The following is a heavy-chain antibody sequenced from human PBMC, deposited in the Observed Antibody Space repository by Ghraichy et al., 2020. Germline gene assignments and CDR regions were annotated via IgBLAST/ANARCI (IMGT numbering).Heavy chain of an antibody. CDR3: ATGQYYYGSEY. Sequence: ESLNISCTVSGGSISHYYWSYIRQPPGKGLEWIGYVYYTGETNYNPSLKSRVTISLDTSKNQFSLKLTSVTAADTAVYYCATGQYYYGSEYWGQGTLVTVSS. V-gene: IGHV4-59*01. CDR1: GGSISHYY. J-gene: IGHJ4*02. D-gene: IGHD3-10*01. CDR2: VYYTGET.